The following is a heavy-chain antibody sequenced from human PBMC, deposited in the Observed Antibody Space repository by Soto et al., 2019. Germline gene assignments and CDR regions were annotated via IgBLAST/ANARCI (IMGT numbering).Heavy chain of an antibody. D-gene: IGHD6-13*01. Sequence: ASVKVSCKASGYTFTGYYMHWVRQAPGQGLEWMGWISAYNGNTNYAQKLQGRVTMTTDTSTSTAYMELRSLRSDDTAVYYCARVKEWVAAAGPWGQGTLVTVSS. J-gene: IGHJ5*02. CDR2: ISAYNGNT. CDR3: ARVKEWVAAAGP. V-gene: IGHV1-18*04. CDR1: GYTFTGYY.